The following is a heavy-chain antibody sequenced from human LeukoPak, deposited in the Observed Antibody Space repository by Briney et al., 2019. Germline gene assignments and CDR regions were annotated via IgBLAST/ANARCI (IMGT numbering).Heavy chain of an antibody. J-gene: IGHJ6*03. V-gene: IGHV3-66*01. Sequence: GGSLRLSCAASGFTVSSNYMSWVRQAPGKGLEWVSVIYSCGSTYYADSVKGRFTISRDNSKNTLYLQMNSLRAEDTAVYYCARGPLWFGELLIASFRSLRLNYYYYYMDVWGKGTTVTVSS. CDR3: ARGPLWFGELLIASFRSLRLNYYYYYMDV. D-gene: IGHD3-10*01. CDR1: GFTVSSNY. CDR2: IYSCGST.